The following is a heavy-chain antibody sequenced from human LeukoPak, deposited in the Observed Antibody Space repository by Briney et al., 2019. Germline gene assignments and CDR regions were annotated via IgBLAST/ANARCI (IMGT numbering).Heavy chain of an antibody. Sequence: SETLSLTCTVSGGSISSSSYYWGWIRQPPGEGLEWIGYIYYSGSTNYNPSLKSRVTISVDTSKDQFSLKLSSVTAADTAVYYCARVPNYYDSSGYYSDAFDIWGQGTMVTVSS. D-gene: IGHD3-22*01. J-gene: IGHJ3*02. CDR2: IYYSGST. V-gene: IGHV4-61*05. CDR3: ARVPNYYDSSGYYSDAFDI. CDR1: GGSISSSSYY.